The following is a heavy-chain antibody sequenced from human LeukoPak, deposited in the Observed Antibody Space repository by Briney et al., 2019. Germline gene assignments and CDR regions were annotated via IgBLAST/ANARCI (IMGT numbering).Heavy chain of an antibody. J-gene: IGHJ4*02. V-gene: IGHV3-30*04. CDR1: GFIFSNYA. Sequence: GGSLRLSCAASGFIFSNYAMHWVRQAPGKGLEWVAVISYDGSNKYYADSVKGRFTISRGNSKNTLYLQMNSLRAEDTAVYYCARDRGPWREGSDYWGQGTLVTVSS. CDR2: ISYDGSNK. D-gene: IGHD3-10*01. CDR3: ARDRGPWREGSDY.